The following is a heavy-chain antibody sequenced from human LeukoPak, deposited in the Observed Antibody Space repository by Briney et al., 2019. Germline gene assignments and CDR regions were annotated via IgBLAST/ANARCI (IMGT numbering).Heavy chain of an antibody. Sequence: GGSLRLSCAASGFTFSSYWMTWVRQAPGKGLEWVATIKHDGSEDYYVDSVKGRFTISRDNAKNSLYLQMNSLRAEDTAVYYCARGDKDYYDSSGYYFRDAFDIWGQGTMVTVSS. J-gene: IGHJ3*02. CDR2: IKHDGSED. CDR1: GFTFSSYW. D-gene: IGHD3-22*01. CDR3: ARGDKDYYDSSGYYFRDAFDI. V-gene: IGHV3-7*01.